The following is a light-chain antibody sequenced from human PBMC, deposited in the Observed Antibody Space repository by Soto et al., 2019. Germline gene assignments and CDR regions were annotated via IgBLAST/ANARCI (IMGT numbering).Light chain of an antibody. CDR3: SSWTSSSSYV. CDR2: DVS. Sequence: QSALTQPASVSGSPGQSIAISCTGTSSDVGGYNSVSWYQQYPGKAPKLMIHDVSNRPSGVSDRFSGSKSGNTASLTISGLQAEDEADYYCSSWTSSSSYVFGSGTKVNVL. J-gene: IGLJ1*01. CDR1: SSDVGGYNS. V-gene: IGLV2-14*01.